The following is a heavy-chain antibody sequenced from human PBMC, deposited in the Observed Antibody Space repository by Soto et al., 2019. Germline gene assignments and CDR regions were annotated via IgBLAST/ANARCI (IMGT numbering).Heavy chain of an antibody. CDR3: AILDYETNRDF. CDR1: GYIFSAYY. CDR2: IDPNSGGT. V-gene: IGHV1-2*02. Sequence: QVQLVQSGAEVKKPGASMKVSCKASGYIFSAYYMHWVRQAPGQGPEWMGCIDPNSGGTRYAQKFQGRLTLIRDTSINTTYIDLSSLEFDDTAIFYCAILDYETNRDFWGQGTQVTVSS. D-gene: IGHD2-8*01. J-gene: IGHJ4*02.